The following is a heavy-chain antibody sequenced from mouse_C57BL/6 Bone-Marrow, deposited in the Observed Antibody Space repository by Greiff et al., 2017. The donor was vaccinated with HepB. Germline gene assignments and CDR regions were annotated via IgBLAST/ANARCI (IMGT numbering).Heavy chain of an antibody. V-gene: IGHV3-6*01. D-gene: IGHD2-4*01. CDR3: ARNLYYDYDDGGSYAMDY. Sequence: VQLQESGPGLVKPSQSLSLTCSVTGYSITSGYYWNWIRQFPGNKLEWMGYISYDGSNNYNPSLKNRISITRDTSKNQFFLKLNSVTTEDTATYYCARNLYYDYDDGGSYAMDYWGQGTSVTVSS. CDR1: GYSITSGYY. J-gene: IGHJ4*01. CDR2: ISYDGSN.